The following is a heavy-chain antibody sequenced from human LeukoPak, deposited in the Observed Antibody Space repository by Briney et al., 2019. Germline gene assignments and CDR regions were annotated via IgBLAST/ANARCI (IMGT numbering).Heavy chain of an antibody. CDR1: GGSISSYY. J-gene: IGHJ4*02. V-gene: IGHV4-59*01. CDR2: IYYSGST. D-gene: IGHD3-22*01. CDR3: AKTRGYYYY. Sequence: SETLSLTCTVSGGSISSYYWSWIRQPPGKGLEWIGYIYYSGSTNYNPSLKSRVTISVDTSKNQFSLKLSSMTAADTAVYYCAKTRGYYYYWGQGTLVTVSS.